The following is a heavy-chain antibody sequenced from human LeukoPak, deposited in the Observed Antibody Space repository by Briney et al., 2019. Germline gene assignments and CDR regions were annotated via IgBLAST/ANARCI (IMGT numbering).Heavy chain of an antibody. CDR3: ARETGYYRFYFDY. D-gene: IGHD3-9*01. V-gene: IGHV3-48*04. Sequence: PGGSLRLSCAASGFTFSSYNMNWVRQAPGKGLEWVSYISSSSSTIYYADSVKGRFTISRDNAKNSLYLQMNSLRAEDTAVYYCARETGYYRFYFDYWGQGTLVTVSS. J-gene: IGHJ4*02. CDR2: ISSSSSTI. CDR1: GFTFSSYN.